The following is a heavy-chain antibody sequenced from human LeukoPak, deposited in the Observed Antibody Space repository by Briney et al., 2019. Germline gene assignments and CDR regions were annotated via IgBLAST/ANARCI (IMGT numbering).Heavy chain of an antibody. CDR3: ARDKDYFDSGGAFDI. CDR2: IYYSGST. Sequence: SETLSLTCNVSGGSISSYYWSWIRQPPGKGLEWIGYIYYSGSTNYNPSLKSRVTMSVDTSKNQFSLKLSSVTAADTAVYYCARDKDYFDSGGAFDIWGQGTMVTVSS. V-gene: IGHV4-59*01. D-gene: IGHD3-22*01. J-gene: IGHJ3*02. CDR1: GGSISSYY.